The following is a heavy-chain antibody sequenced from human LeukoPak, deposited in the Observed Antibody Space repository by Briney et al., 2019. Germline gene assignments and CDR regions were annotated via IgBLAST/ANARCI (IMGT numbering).Heavy chain of an antibody. CDR2: ISYDGSNK. CDR3: ANLASY. Sequence: GGSLRLSCAASGFTFSSYAMHWVRQAPGKGLEWVAVISYDGSNKYYADSVKGRFTISRDNSKNTLYLQMNSLRAEDTAVYYCANLASYWGQGTLVTVSS. CDR1: GFTFSSYA. V-gene: IGHV3-30*04. J-gene: IGHJ4*02.